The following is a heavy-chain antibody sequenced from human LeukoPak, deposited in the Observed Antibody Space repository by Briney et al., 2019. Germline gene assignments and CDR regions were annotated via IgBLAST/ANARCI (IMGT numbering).Heavy chain of an antibody. CDR2: ISSFSGYI. D-gene: IGHD3-10*01. J-gene: IGHJ4*02. CDR3: ARRALLWFGELLYYFDY. V-gene: IGHV3-21*01. Sequence: PGGSLRLSCAASGFTFSTYSMNWVRQAPGKGLEWVSSISSFSGYIYYADSVKGRFTISRDSAKNSLYLQMNSLRAEDTALYYCARRALLWFGELLYYFDYWGQGTLVTVSS. CDR1: GFTFSTYS.